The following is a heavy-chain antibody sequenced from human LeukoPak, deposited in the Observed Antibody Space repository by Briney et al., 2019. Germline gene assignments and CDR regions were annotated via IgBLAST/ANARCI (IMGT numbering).Heavy chain of an antibody. CDR3: ASTGDSGSYWRTHRAHYMDV. CDR2: IYTSGST. CDR1: GGSISSYY. D-gene: IGHD1-26*01. Sequence: PSETLPLTCPVSGGSISSYYWSWIRQPAGKGLEWIGRIYTSGSTNYNPSLKSRVTISVDTSKNQFSLKLSSVTAADTAVYYCASTGDSGSYWRTHRAHYMDVWGKGTTVTVSS. V-gene: IGHV4-4*07. J-gene: IGHJ6*03.